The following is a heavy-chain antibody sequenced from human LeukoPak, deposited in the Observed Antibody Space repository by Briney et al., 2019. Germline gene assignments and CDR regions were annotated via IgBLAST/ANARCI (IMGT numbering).Heavy chain of an antibody. J-gene: IGHJ6*02. V-gene: IGHV3-21*01. Sequence: GGSLRLSCAASGFTFSSYSMNWVRQAPGKGLEWVSSISSSGSYTYYADSVKGRFTISRDNAKNSLYLQMNSLRAEDTAVYYCARDLKGSAGYLSYYYYGMDVWGQGTTVTVSS. CDR1: GFTFSSYS. CDR3: ARDLKGSAGYLSYYYYGMDV. CDR2: ISSSGSYT. D-gene: IGHD3-9*01.